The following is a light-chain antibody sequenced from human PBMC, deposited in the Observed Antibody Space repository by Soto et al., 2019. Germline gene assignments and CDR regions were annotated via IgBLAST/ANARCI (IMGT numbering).Light chain of an antibody. Sequence: QSALTQPASVSGSPGQSITISCTETSSDVGNYNLVSWYQQHPGKAPKLMIYDVSKRPSGVSNRFSGSKSGNTASLTISGLQADDEADYYCCSYAGDSYVFGTGTKATVL. CDR1: SSDVGNYNL. CDR2: DVS. CDR3: CSYAGDSYV. J-gene: IGLJ1*01. V-gene: IGLV2-23*02.